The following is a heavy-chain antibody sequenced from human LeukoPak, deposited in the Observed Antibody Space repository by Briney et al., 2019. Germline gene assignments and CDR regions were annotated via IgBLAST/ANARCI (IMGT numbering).Heavy chain of an antibody. J-gene: IGHJ4*02. CDR1: GFTFSSYE. Sequence: GGSLRLSCAASGFTFSSYEMNWVRQAPGKGLEWVSYISSSGSTIYYADSVEGRFTISRDNAKNSLYLQMNSLRAEDTAVYYCARDKYYDILTGYYSQLDYWGQGTLVTVSS. CDR2: ISSSGSTI. V-gene: IGHV3-48*03. D-gene: IGHD3-9*01. CDR3: ARDKYYDILTGYYSQLDY.